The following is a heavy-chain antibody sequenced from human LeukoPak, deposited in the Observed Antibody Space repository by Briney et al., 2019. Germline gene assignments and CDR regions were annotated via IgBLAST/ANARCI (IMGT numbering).Heavy chain of an antibody. V-gene: IGHV3-23*01. CDR3: AKESSGYDFDY. D-gene: IGHD5-12*01. J-gene: IGHJ4*02. CDR1: GFTFGSYA. Sequence: GGSLRLSCAASGFTFGSYAMSWVRQAPGKGLEWVAATSGSGVNSYYADSVRGRFTISRDNSQNTLYLQMDSLRAEDTALYYCAKESSGYDFDYWGQGTLVTVSS. CDR2: TSGSGVNS.